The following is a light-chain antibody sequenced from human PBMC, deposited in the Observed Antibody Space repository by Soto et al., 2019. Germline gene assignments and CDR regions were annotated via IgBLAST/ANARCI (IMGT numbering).Light chain of an antibody. CDR1: SSNIGANT. V-gene: IGLV1-44*01. CDR2: STN. Sequence: QAVVTQPPSASGTPGQRVTISCSGSSSNIGANTVNWYQQLPGTAPKLLIYSTNERPSGVPDRISGSKSGTSASLAISGLQSEDEADYHCAAWDDSLNGVVFGGGTKLTVL. J-gene: IGLJ2*01. CDR3: AAWDDSLNGVV.